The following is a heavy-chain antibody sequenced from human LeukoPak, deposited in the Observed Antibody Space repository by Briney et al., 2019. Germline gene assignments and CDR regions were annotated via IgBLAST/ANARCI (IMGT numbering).Heavy chain of an antibody. D-gene: IGHD2-8*01. J-gene: IGHJ4*02. Sequence: SVKVSCKASGGTFSSYAISWVRQAPGQGLEWMGRIIPILGIANYAQKFQGRVTIIADKSTSTAYMELSSLRSEDTAVYYCARPRYCTNGVCYTRSFDYWGQGTLVTVSS. CDR1: GGTFSSYA. V-gene: IGHV1-69*04. CDR2: IIPILGIA. CDR3: ARPRYCTNGVCYTRSFDY.